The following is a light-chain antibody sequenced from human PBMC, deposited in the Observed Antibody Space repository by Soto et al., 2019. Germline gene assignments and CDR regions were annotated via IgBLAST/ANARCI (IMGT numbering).Light chain of an antibody. V-gene: IGKV3-20*01. CDR3: QHYGSSPYT. Sequence: EIVLTQSPGTLSLSPGERATLSCRASQSVSSSYLAWYQQKPGQAPRLLIHGASSRATGIPDRFSGSGSGTDFTLTISRLEPEDFAVYYWQHYGSSPYTFGQGTKLEIK. CDR1: QSVSSSY. CDR2: GAS. J-gene: IGKJ2*01.